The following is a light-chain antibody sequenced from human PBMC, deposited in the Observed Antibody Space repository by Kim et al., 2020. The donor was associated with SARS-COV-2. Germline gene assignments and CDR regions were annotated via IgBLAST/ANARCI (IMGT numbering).Light chain of an antibody. V-gene: IGLV7-46*01. CDR3: LLFYGGARA. J-gene: IGLJ2*01. CDR1: SGQY. CDR2: DTS. Sequence: SGQYPYWFQQKPGHAPRTLIFDTSKKRSWTPARFSGSLLGGKAPLPLSGAQPEDEADYYCLLFYGGARAFGGGTKVTVL.